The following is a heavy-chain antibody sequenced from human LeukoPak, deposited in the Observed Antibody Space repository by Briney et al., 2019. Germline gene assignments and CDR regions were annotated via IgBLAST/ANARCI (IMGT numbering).Heavy chain of an antibody. J-gene: IGHJ4*02. CDR2: INHSGST. V-gene: IGHV4-34*01. CDR3: ASRERRYDSSGYYRVFDY. Sequence: SETLSLTCAVYGGSFSGYYWRWIRQPPGKGLEWIGEINHSGSTNYNPSLKSRVTISVDASKNQFSLKLSSVTAADTAVYYCASRERRYDSSGYYRVFDYWGQGTLVTVSS. D-gene: IGHD3-22*01. CDR1: GGSFSGYY.